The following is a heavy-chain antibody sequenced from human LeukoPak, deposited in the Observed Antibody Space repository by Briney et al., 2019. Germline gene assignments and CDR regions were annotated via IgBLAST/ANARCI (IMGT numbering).Heavy chain of an antibody. CDR1: GLTLSNYW. V-gene: IGHV3-7*01. Sequence: GGSLRLSCAASGLTLSNYWMSWVRQAPGKGLAWVANIKQDGSEKYYVDSVKGRFTISRDNARNSLYLQTNNLRAEDTAVYYCAREKGYVFDYWGQGTLVTVSS. CDR3: AREKGYVFDY. D-gene: IGHD5-18*01. CDR2: IKQDGSEK. J-gene: IGHJ4*02.